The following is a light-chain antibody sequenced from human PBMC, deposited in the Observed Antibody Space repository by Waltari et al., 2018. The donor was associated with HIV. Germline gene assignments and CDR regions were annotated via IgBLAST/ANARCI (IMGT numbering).Light chain of an antibody. CDR1: QSVLYNSNNKNF. J-gene: IGKJ1*01. CDR3: QQYHTTPWT. V-gene: IGKV4-1*01. Sequence: DIVMTQSPDSLAVSLGERATINCKSSQSVLYNSNNKNFLAWYQQKPGQPPKRLIYWASTRESGVPDRFSGSGSGTDFTLTVSSLQAEDVAVYYCQQYHTTPWTFGQGTKVEIK. CDR2: WAS.